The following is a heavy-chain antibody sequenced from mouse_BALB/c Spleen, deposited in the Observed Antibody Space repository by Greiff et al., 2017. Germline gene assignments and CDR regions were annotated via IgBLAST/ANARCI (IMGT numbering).Heavy chain of an antibody. Sequence: EVKLMESGGGLVQPGGSRKLSCAASGFTFSSFGMHWVRQAPEKGLEWVAYISSGSSTIYYADTVKGRFTISRDNPKNTLFLQMTSLRSEDTAMYYCARSHYYGRTENYFDYWGQGTTLTVSS. CDR3: ARSHYYGRTENYFDY. J-gene: IGHJ2*01. CDR1: GFTFSSFG. D-gene: IGHD1-1*01. CDR2: ISSGSSTI. V-gene: IGHV5-17*02.